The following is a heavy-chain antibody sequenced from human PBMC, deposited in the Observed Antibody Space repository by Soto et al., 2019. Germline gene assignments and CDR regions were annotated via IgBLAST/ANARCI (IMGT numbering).Heavy chain of an antibody. CDR1: GFTFSSYA. D-gene: IGHD6-25*01. CDR3: AKFFVETGGSSGWPWTFHY. CDR2: ISGSGGTT. Sequence: EVQLLESGGGLVQPGRSLRLSCAASGFTFSSYAMRWVRQAPGKGLEWVSAISGSGGTTYYAASVKGRLTISRYNSKNTLFLQMNSLRAEDTAVYYCAKFFVETGGSSGWPWTFHYWGQGTLVTVSS. J-gene: IGHJ4*02. V-gene: IGHV3-23*01.